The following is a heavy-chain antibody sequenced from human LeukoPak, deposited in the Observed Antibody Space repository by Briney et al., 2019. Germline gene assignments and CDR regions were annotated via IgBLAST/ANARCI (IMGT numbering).Heavy chain of an antibody. CDR2: INPNSGGT. CDR1: GYTFTGYY. CDR3: AREPPGIAAAGNYCYYGMDV. D-gene: IGHD6-13*01. J-gene: IGHJ6*02. V-gene: IGHV1-2*02. Sequence: EASVKVSCKASGYTFTGYYMHWVRQAPGQGLEWMGWINPNSGGTNYAQKFQGRVTMTRDTSISTAYMELSRLRSDDTAVYYCAREPPGIAAAGNYCYYGMDVWGQGTTVTVSS.